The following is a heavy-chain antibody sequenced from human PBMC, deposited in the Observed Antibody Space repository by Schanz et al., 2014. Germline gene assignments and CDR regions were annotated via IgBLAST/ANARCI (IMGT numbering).Heavy chain of an antibody. CDR3: AKGMGYCSGGTCYDYYYYGLDV. V-gene: IGHV3-30-3*01. CDR1: GFTFSSYA. J-gene: IGHJ6*02. CDR2: ISNDGSIK. Sequence: VQLLQFGGGVVQPGRSLRLSCAASGFTFSSYAMHWVRQAPGKGLEWVALISNDGSIKYYADSVEGRFTISRDNSRNTLYLQMNSLRTEDTAVYYCAKGMGYCSGGTCYDYYYYGLDVWGQGTTVTVSS. D-gene: IGHD2-15*01.